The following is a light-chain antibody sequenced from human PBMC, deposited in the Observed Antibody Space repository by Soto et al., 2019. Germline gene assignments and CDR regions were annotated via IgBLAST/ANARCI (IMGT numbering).Light chain of an antibody. V-gene: IGLV2-23*03. CDR3: CSYAGGSAFV. CDR2: EGS. CDR1: TSEFGNYNL. Sequence: QSVLTQPASVSGSPGQSITISCTGTTSEFGNYNLVSWYQQHPDKAPKLILYEGSRRPSGVSNRFSGSKLVNTASLTISGLQTEDEADYYCCSYAGGSAFVFGGGTKLTVL. J-gene: IGLJ3*02.